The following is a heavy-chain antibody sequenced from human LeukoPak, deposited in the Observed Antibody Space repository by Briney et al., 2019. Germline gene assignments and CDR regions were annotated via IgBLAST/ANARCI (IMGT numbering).Heavy chain of an antibody. CDR3: ARDRGSGSYNLYYFDY. J-gene: IGHJ4*02. CDR1: GGSISSYY. V-gene: IGHV4-4*07. D-gene: IGHD1-26*01. CDR2: IYTSGST. Sequence: SETLSLTCTVSGGSISSYYWSWIRQPAGKGLEWIGRIYTSGSTNYNPSLKSRVTMSVDTSKNQFSLKLSSVTAADTAVYYCARDRGSGSYNLYYFDYWGQGTLVTVSS.